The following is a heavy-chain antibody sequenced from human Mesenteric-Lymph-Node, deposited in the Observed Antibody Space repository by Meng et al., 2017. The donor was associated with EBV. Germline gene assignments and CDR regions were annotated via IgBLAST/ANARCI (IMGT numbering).Heavy chain of an antibody. V-gene: IGHV3-15*01. CDR3: TADFSVEMATMDAEVRHDY. D-gene: IGHD5-24*01. Sequence: SLIRQHPGKGLEWIGRIKNRADGATTDYFASVKGRFTISRDDSKNTLSLQMNSLKPEDTAVYYCTADFSVEMATMDAEVRHDYWGQGTLVTVSS. CDR2: IKNRADGATT. J-gene: IGHJ4*02.